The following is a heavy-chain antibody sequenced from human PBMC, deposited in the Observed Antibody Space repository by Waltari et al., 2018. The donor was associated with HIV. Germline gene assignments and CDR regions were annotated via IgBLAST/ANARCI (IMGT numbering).Heavy chain of an antibody. D-gene: IGHD1-26*01. Sequence: QLQLHESGPGLVKPSETLSLTCIVSGFSISSNNYYWGWIRQPPGKGLEWIGNIFYSGTPNSNPSLEGRVTISIDTSKSQFSLNLDCVTAADTAIYYCARHKNRGSYFPVDVWGQGTLVAVSS. J-gene: IGHJ4*02. CDR2: IFYSGTP. CDR3: ARHKNRGSYFPVDV. CDR1: GFSISSNNYY. V-gene: IGHV4-39*07.